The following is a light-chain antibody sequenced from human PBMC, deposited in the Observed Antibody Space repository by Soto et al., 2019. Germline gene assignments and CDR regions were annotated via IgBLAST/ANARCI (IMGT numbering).Light chain of an antibody. Sequence: EIVMTQSPATLSVSPGERATLSCRASRSVTTNYLAWYQQKPGQAPRLLIYGASSRATGIPDRFSGSGSGTDFTLTISRLDPEDFAVYYCQQYGTSPRTFGQGTKVDIK. CDR1: RSVTTNY. CDR2: GAS. CDR3: QQYGTSPRT. J-gene: IGKJ1*01. V-gene: IGKV3-20*01.